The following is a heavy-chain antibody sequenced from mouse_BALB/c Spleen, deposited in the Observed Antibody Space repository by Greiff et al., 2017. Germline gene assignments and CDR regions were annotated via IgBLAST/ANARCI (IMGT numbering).Heavy chain of an antibody. D-gene: IGHD1-1*02. V-gene: IGHV3-6*02. Sequence: DVQLQESGPGLVKPSQSLSLTCSVTGYSITSGYYWNWIRQLPGNKLEWMGYISYDGSNNYNPSLKNRISITRDTSTNQFFLKLNSVTTEDTATYYCASLYGHGGFDYWGQGTTLTVSS. CDR2: ISYDGSN. CDR3: ASLYGHGGFDY. J-gene: IGHJ2*01. CDR1: GYSITSGYY.